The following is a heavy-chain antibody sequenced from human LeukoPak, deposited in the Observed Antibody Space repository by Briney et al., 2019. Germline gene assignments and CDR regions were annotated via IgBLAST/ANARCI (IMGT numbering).Heavy chain of an antibody. CDR1: GFTFSSYW. Sequence: GGSLRLSCAASGFTFSSYWMSWVRQAPGKGLEWVANIKQDGSEKYYVDSVKGRFTISRDNAKNSLYLQMNSLRAEDTAVYYCARDTMVVTATPPYYYYYGMDVWGQGATVTVSS. J-gene: IGHJ6*02. V-gene: IGHV3-7*01. D-gene: IGHD2-21*02. CDR3: ARDTMVVTATPPYYYYYGMDV. CDR2: IKQDGSEK.